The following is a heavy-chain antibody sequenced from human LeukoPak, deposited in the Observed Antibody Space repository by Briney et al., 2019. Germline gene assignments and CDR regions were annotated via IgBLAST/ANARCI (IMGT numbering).Heavy chain of an antibody. J-gene: IGHJ4*02. D-gene: IGHD6-19*01. Sequence: GRSLRLSCAASGCTFSSYGMHWVRQAPGKGLEWVAVISYDGSNKYYADSVKGRFTISRDNSKNTLYLQMNSLRAEDTAVYYCAKSGSSGWYGDYWGQGTLVTVSS. CDR1: GCTFSSYG. V-gene: IGHV3-30*18. CDR3: AKSGSSGWYGDY. CDR2: ISYDGSNK.